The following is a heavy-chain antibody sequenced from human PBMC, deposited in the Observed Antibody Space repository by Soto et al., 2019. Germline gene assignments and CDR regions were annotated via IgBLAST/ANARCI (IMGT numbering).Heavy chain of an antibody. V-gene: IGHV4-34*01. J-gene: IGHJ4*02. CDR3: VRGPYNYNSRYFDY. CDR1: GGAFSGYF. Sequence: SETLSLTCTVSGGAFSGYFWTWIRQPPGKGLEWLAEINHSGITNYNPSVESRVSMSVDTSKNQFSLRLYSVTAAHTGVYYCVRGPYNYNSRYFDYWGQGTLVTVSS. D-gene: IGHD1-1*01. CDR2: INHSGIT.